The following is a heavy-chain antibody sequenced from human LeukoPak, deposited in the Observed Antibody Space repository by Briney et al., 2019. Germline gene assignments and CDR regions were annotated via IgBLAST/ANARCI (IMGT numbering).Heavy chain of an antibody. CDR3: ARDYPGYGDYVFLYYYGMDV. V-gene: IGHV1-69*06. D-gene: IGHD4-17*01. J-gene: IGHJ6*04. CDR1: GGTFSSYA. CDR2: IIPIFGTA. Sequence: ASVKVSCTASGGTFSSYAISWVRQAPGQGLEWMGGIIPIFGTANYAQKFQGRVTITADKSTSTAYMELSSLRSEDTAVYYCARDYPGYGDYVFLYYYGMDVWGKGTTVTVSS.